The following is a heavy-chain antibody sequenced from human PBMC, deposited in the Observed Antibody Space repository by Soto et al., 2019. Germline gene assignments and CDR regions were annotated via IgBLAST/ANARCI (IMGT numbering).Heavy chain of an antibody. CDR2: FYYSGST. CDR1: GGSISSTSFY. Sequence: PSETLSLTCTVSGGSISSTSFYWGWIRQPPGKGLEWIGSFYYSGSTYYNPSLKSRVTISVDTSKNQFSLKLSSVTAADTAVYYCARPLYYYDSSGEDAFDIWGQGTMVTVSS. J-gene: IGHJ3*02. V-gene: IGHV4-39*01. CDR3: ARPLYYYDSSGEDAFDI. D-gene: IGHD3-22*01.